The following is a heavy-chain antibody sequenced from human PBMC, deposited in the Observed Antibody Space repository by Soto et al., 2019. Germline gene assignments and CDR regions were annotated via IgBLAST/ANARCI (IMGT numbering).Heavy chain of an antibody. J-gene: IGHJ5*02. V-gene: IGHV3-53*01. CDR2: IYSGGNT. D-gene: IGHD2-15*01. CDR3: AREGDCSGGSCYQNWFDP. Sequence: EVQLVESGGGLIQPGGSLRLSCAASGFSVSSSYMSWVRQAPGKGLEWVSVIYSGGNTYYADSVKGRFTISRDNSKNTXXLQMKSLRADDTAVYFCAREGDCSGGSCYQNWFDPWGQGTLVTVSS. CDR1: GFSVSSSY.